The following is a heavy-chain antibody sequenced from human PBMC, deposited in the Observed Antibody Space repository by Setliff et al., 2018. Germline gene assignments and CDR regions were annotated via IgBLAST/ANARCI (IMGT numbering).Heavy chain of an antibody. CDR3: ARGGYSRGPPVYYFDY. V-gene: IGHV4-34*01. D-gene: IGHD5-12*01. Sequence: SETLSLTCAVYGGSFSGYYWSWIRQPPGKGLEWIGEINHSGSTNYNPSLKSRVTISVDASKNQFSLKLSSVTAADTAVYYCARGGYSRGPPVYYFDYWGQGTLVTVSS. CDR1: GGSFSGYY. CDR2: INHSGST. J-gene: IGHJ4*02.